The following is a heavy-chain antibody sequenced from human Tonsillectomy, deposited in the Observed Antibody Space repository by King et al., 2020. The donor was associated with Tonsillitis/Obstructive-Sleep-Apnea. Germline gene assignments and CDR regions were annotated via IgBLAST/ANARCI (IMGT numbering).Heavy chain of an antibody. CDR3: ARGRRGGYRAYDAGARDYYYYMDV. V-gene: IGHV4-34*01. J-gene: IGHJ6*03. Sequence: HVQLQQWGAGLLKPSETLSLTCAVYGGSFSGYYWSWIRQPPGKGLEWIGEINHSGSTKYNPSLKSRVTISVDTSKNQLSLKLNSETAPDTAVYYCARGRRGGYRAYDAGARDYYYYMDVWGKGTTVTVSS. CDR1: GGSFSGYY. D-gene: IGHD5-12*01. CDR2: INHSGST.